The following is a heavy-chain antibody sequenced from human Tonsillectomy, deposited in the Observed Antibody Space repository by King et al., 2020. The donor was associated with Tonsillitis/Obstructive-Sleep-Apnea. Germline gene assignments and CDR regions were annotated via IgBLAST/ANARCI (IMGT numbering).Heavy chain of an antibody. Sequence: EVQLVESGAEVKKPGESLKISCKGSGYSFTSYWIGWVRQMPGKGLEWMGIIYPGDSDTSDSPSFQGQVTFSADKSISTAYLQWSSLKASDTAMYYCARRHYYDSSGYYYGIPRTDALEIWGQGTMVTVSS. CDR2: IYPGDSDT. D-gene: IGHD3-22*01. J-gene: IGHJ3*02. V-gene: IGHV5-51*01. CDR1: GYSFTSYW. CDR3: ARRHYYDSSGYYYGIPRTDALEI.